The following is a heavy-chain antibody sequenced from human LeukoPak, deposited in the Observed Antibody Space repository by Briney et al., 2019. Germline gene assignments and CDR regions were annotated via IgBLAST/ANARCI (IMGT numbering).Heavy chain of an antibody. Sequence: GASVKVSCKASGYTFTSYAMHWVRQAPGQRLEWMGWINAGNGNTKYSQKFQGRVTITRDTSASTAYMELSSLRSEDTAVYYCARDQGGSYRYYYYGMDVWGQGTTVTASS. CDR2: INAGNGNT. D-gene: IGHD1-26*01. CDR3: ARDQGGSYRYYYYGMDV. J-gene: IGHJ6*02. V-gene: IGHV1-3*01. CDR1: GYTFTSYA.